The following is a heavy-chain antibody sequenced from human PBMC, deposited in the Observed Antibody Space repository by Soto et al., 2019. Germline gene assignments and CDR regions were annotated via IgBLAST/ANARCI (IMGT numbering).Heavy chain of an antibody. CDR3: TRGNYPYFDS. CDR2: IYSGGST. CDR1: GFTVSNNY. Sequence: EVQLVESGGGLIQPGGSLRLSCAASGFTVSNNYMSWVRQAPGKGLECVSVIYSGGSTYYADSVKGRFTISRDNSKNTMSLQMNSLKTDDTAVYYCTRGNYPYFDSWGQGTLVTVSS. J-gene: IGHJ4*02. V-gene: IGHV3-66*03. D-gene: IGHD3-16*02.